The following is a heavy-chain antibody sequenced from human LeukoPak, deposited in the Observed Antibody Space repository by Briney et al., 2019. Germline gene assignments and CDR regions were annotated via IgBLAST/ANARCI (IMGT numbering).Heavy chain of an antibody. CDR1: GFTFSSFA. V-gene: IGHV3-23*01. J-gene: IGHJ4*02. CDR2: ISGSGRYT. Sequence: GESLRLSCAASGFTFSSFAMNWVRQAPGKGLEWVSGISGSGRYTYYAESVKGRFTISSDNSKNTVYLQMYSLRPEDTAVYYCAKDLGGGTPSYDFDYWGLGTLVTVSS. D-gene: IGHD1-1*01. CDR3: AKDLGGGTPSYDFDY.